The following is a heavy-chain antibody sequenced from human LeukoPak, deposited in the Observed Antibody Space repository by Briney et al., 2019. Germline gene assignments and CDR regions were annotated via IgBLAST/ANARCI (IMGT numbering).Heavy chain of an antibody. CDR1: GYTFTSYA. CDR3: ARDGYYYDSSGYYYNWFDP. CDR2: INAGNGNT. J-gene: IGHJ5*02. V-gene: IGHV1-3*01. D-gene: IGHD3-22*01. Sequence: GASVKVSCKASGYTFTSYAMHWVRQAPGQRLEWMGWINAGNGNTKYSQKFQGRVTITRDTSASTAFMELSSLRSEDTAVYYCARDGYYYDSSGYYYNWFDPWGQGTLVTVSS.